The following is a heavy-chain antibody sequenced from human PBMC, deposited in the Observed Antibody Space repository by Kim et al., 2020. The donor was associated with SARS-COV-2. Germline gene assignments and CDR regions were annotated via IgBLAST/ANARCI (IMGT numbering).Heavy chain of an antibody. J-gene: IGHJ5*02. D-gene: IGHD6-13*01. V-gene: IGHV4-39*01. CDR3: ARRVWQQLVSGTRIWFDP. Sequence: KSRVTISVDTSKNQFSLRLSSVTAADTAVYYCARRVWQQLVSGTRIWFDPWGQGTLVTVSS.